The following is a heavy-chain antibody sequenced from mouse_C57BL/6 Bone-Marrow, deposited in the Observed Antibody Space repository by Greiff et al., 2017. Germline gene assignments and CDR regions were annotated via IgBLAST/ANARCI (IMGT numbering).Heavy chain of an antibody. CDR1: GFTFSSYG. CDR3: ARRGMVKGYFDY. CDR2: ISSGGSYT. Sequence: EVKVVESGGDLVKPGGSLKLSCAASGFTFSSYGMSWVRQTPDKRLEWVATISSGGSYTYYPDSVKGRFTISRDTAKNTLYLQMSSLKSEDTAMYYCARRGMVKGYFDYWGQGTTLTVSS. V-gene: IGHV5-6*01. J-gene: IGHJ2*01. D-gene: IGHD2-2*01.